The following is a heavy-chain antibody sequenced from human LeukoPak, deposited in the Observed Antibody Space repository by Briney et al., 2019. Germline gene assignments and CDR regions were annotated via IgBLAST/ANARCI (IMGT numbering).Heavy chain of an antibody. CDR1: GFTFSSYS. CDR2: ITTSSTYI. J-gene: IGHJ4*02. Sequence: NSGGSLRLSCAASGFTFSSYSMSWVRQAPGKGLECVSSITTSSTYISYADSVKGRFTISRDNAKNSLYLQMNSLRAEDTAVYYCARGKYSSGWFDYWGQGTLVTVSS. D-gene: IGHD6-19*01. CDR3: ARGKYSSGWFDY. V-gene: IGHV3-21*01.